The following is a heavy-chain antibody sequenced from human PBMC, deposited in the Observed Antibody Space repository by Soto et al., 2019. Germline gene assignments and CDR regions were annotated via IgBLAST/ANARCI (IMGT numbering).Heavy chain of an antibody. CDR1: GGSFSGYY. Sequence: SETLSLTCAVYGGSFSGYYWSWIRQPPGKGLEWIGEINHSGSTNYNPSLKSRVTISVDTSKNQFSLKLSSVTAADTAVYYCARSSVRGVIIRVPFDYWGQGTLVTVSS. D-gene: IGHD3-10*01. V-gene: IGHV4-34*01. CDR3: ARSSVRGVIIRVPFDY. J-gene: IGHJ4*02. CDR2: INHSGST.